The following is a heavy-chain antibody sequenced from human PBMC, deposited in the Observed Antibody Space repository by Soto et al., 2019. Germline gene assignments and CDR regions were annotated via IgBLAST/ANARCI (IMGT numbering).Heavy chain of an antibody. Sequence: QVHLVQSGAEVKKPGASVKVSCKASGYTFTSYGITWVRQAPGQGLKWMGWISAHNGNTDYAQKLQGRVIVTRDTSTSTAYMELRSLISDDTAVYYCARGRYGDYWGQGALVTVSS. V-gene: IGHV1-18*01. J-gene: IGHJ4*02. CDR1: GYTFTSYG. CDR3: ARGRYGDY. D-gene: IGHD1-1*01. CDR2: ISAHNGNT.